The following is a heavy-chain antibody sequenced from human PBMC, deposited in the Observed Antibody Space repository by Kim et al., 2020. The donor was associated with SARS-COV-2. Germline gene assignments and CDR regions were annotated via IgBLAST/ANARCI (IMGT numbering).Heavy chain of an antibody. D-gene: IGHD3-22*01. V-gene: IGHV3-30*18. J-gene: IGHJ4*02. CDR2: ISYDGSNK. Sequence: GGSLRLSCAASGFTFSDYGMHWVLQVPGKGLEWVAIISYDGSNKYYADSVKGRFTISRDNSKNTLYLQMNSLRSEDTAVYYCAKDLNDSSGYYYSALDYWGQGTLVTVSS. CDR1: GFTFSDYG. CDR3: AKDLNDSSGYYYSALDY.